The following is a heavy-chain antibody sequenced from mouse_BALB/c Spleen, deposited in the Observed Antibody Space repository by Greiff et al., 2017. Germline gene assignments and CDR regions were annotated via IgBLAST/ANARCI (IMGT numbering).Heavy chain of an antibody. CDR2: IDPANGNT. CDR1: GFNIKDTY. J-gene: IGHJ4*01. Sequence: VQLKESGAELVKPGASVKLSCTASGFNIKDTYMHWVKQRPEQGLEWIGRIDPANGNTKYDPKFQGKATITADTSSNTAYLQLSSLTSEDTAVYYCGGLDYWGQGTSVTVSS. V-gene: IGHV14-3*02. CDR3: GGLDY.